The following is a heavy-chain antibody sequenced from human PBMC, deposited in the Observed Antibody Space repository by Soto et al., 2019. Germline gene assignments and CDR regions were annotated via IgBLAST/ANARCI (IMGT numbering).Heavy chain of an antibody. D-gene: IGHD2-15*01. CDR1: GGSVSSGSYY. Sequence: SETLSLTCTVSGGSVSSGSYYWSWIRQPPGKGLEWIGYIYYSGSTNYSPSLKSRVTISVDTSKNQFSLKLSSVTAADTAVYYCARDPGYCSGGSCYPSRQYYMDVWGKGTTVTVSS. V-gene: IGHV4-61*01. CDR3: ARDPGYCSGGSCYPSRQYYMDV. J-gene: IGHJ6*03. CDR2: IYYSGST.